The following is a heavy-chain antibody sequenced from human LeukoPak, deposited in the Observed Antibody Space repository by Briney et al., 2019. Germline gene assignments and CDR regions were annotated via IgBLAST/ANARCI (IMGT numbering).Heavy chain of an antibody. Sequence: PGGSLRLSCAASGFTFSSYAMSWVRQAPGKGLEWVSAISGSGGSTYYADSVKGRLTISRDNSKNTLYLQMNSLRAEDTAVYYCAKAEQWLVSYYFDYWGQGTLVTVSS. V-gene: IGHV3-23*01. D-gene: IGHD6-19*01. CDR3: AKAEQWLVSYYFDY. CDR2: ISGSGGST. J-gene: IGHJ4*02. CDR1: GFTFSSYA.